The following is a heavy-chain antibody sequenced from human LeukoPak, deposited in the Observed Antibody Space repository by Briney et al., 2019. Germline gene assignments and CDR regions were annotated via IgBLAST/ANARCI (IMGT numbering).Heavy chain of an antibody. V-gene: IGHV4-34*01. Sequence: PSETLSLTCAVYGGSFSGYYWSWIRQPPGKGLEWIGEINHSGSTNYNPSLKRRVTISVDTSKNQFSLKLSSVTAADTAVYYCARSRPGKDYYYMDVWGKGTTVTVSS. CDR2: INHSGST. D-gene: IGHD4-23*01. J-gene: IGHJ6*03. CDR1: GGSFSGYY. CDR3: ARSRPGKDYYYMDV.